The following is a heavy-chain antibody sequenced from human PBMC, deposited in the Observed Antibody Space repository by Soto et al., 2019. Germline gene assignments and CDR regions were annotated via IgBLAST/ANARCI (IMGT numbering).Heavy chain of an antibody. V-gene: IGHV4-59*08. D-gene: IGHD1-26*01. CDR2: IYYSGST. J-gene: IGHJ4*02. CDR1: GGSISSYY. Sequence: QVQLQESGPGLVKPSETLSLTCTVSGGSISSYYWIWIRQPPGKGLEWIGYIYYSGSTNYSPSLKSRVTISVDTSKNQISLKLSSVTAADTAVYYCARRWGAAVDYWGQGTLVTVSS. CDR3: ARRWGAAVDY.